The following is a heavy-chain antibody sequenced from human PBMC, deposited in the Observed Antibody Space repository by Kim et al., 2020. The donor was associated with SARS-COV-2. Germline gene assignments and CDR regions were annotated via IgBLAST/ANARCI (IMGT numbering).Heavy chain of an antibody. CDR1: GFTFSSYA. Sequence: GGSLRLSCAASGFTFSSYAMSWVRQAPGKGLEWVSAISGSGGSTYYADSVKGRFTISRDNSKNTLYLQMNSLRAEDTAVYYCAKDRSYYGSGSYYWFDPWGQGTLVTVSS. CDR2: ISGSGGST. J-gene: IGHJ5*02. V-gene: IGHV3-23*01. CDR3: AKDRSYYGSGSYYWFDP. D-gene: IGHD3-10*01.